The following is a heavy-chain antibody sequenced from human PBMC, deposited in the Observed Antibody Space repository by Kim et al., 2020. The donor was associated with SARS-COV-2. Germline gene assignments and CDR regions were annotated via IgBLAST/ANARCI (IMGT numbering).Heavy chain of an antibody. D-gene: IGHD6-19*01. V-gene: IGHV4-39*01. J-gene: IGHJ4*02. Sequence: PSLKSRVTISVDTSKNQFSLKLSSVTAADTAVYYCARHSPFSSGFHEADYWGQGTLVTVSS. CDR3: ARHSPFSSGFHEADY.